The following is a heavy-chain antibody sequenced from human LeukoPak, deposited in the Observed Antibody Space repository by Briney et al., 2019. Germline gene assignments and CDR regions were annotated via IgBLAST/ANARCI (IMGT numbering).Heavy chain of an antibody. CDR2: IIPIFGTA. Sequence: ASVKVSCKASGGTCSSYAISWVRQAPGQGLEWMGGIIPIFGTANYAQKFQGRVTITADESTSTAYMELSSLRSEDTAVYYCARDLDWVFDLWGRGTLVTVPS. CDR3: ARDLDWVFDL. V-gene: IGHV1-69*01. CDR1: GGTCSSYA. J-gene: IGHJ2*01. D-gene: IGHD3-9*01.